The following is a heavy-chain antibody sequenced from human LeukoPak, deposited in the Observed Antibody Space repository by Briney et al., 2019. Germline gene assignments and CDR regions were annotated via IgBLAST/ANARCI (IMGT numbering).Heavy chain of an antibody. V-gene: IGHV4-59*12. Sequence: SETLSLTCSVSGDSISTYYWSWIRQPPGKGLEWIGYIYYSGSTNYNPSLKSRVTISVDTSKNQFSLKLSSVTATDTAVYYCAREASHDYSNIWFDPWGQGTLVTVSS. J-gene: IGHJ5*02. D-gene: IGHD4-11*01. CDR2: IYYSGST. CDR1: GDSISTYY. CDR3: AREASHDYSNIWFDP.